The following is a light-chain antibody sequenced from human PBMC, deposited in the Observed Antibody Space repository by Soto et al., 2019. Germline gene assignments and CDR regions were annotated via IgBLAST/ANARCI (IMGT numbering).Light chain of an antibody. CDR2: RNN. J-gene: IGLJ3*02. CDR3: AARDDSLSGHWV. V-gene: IGLV1-47*01. CDR1: SSNIGSEY. Sequence: QSVLTQPPSASGTPGQRVTISCSGSSSNIGSEYVVWYQHLPGTAPKLLIYRNNQRPSGVPDRFAGSKSGTSASLAISGLRSEDEADSYCAARDDSLSGHWVFGGGTKLTVL.